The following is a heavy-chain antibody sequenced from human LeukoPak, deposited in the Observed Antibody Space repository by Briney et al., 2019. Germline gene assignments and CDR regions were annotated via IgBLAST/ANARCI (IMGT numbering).Heavy chain of an antibody. D-gene: IGHD1-1*01. CDR2: INHSGST. CDR3: ARHAVEAASRWFDP. J-gene: IGHJ5*02. Sequence: SETLSLTCTVSGGSISSSSYYWGWIRQPPGKGLEWIGEINHSGSTNYNPSLKSRVTISVDTSKNQFSLKLSSVTAADTAVYYCARHAVEAASRWFDPWGQGTLVTVSS. V-gene: IGHV4-39*01. CDR1: GGSISSSSYY.